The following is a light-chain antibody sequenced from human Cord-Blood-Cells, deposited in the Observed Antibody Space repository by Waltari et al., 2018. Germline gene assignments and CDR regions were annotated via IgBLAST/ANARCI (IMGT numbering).Light chain of an antibody. CDR2: GAS. CDR1: QSVSSSY. CDR3: QQYGSSPRT. J-gene: IGKJ1*01. Sequence: VLTQSPGTLSLSPGDRATLSCRASQSVSSSYLAWYQQKPGQAPRLLIYGASSRATGIPDRFSGSGSGTDFTLTISRLEPEDFAVYYCQQYGSSPRTFGQGTKVEIK. V-gene: IGKV3-20*01.